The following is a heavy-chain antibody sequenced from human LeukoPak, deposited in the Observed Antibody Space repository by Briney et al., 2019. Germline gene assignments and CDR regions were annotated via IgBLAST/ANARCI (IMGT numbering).Heavy chain of an antibody. D-gene: IGHD3/OR15-3a*01. CDR3: ARDRDWSTDY. Sequence: ASVKVSCKASGYTFTSHYMHWVRQAPGQGLEWMGIINPSGSSTSYAQKFQGRVTVTRDTSTSTVYMELSSLRSEDTAIYYCARDRDWSTDYWGQGTLVTVSS. CDR1: GYTFTSHY. V-gene: IGHV1-46*01. J-gene: IGHJ4*02. CDR2: INPSGSST.